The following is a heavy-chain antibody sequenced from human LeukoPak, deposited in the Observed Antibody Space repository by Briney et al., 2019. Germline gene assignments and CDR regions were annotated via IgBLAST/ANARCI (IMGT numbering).Heavy chain of an antibody. CDR1: GFTFTNAW. CDR3: STLTSRYLPDS. V-gene: IGHV3-15*07. J-gene: IGHJ4*02. CDR2: IKSKADGETI. Sequence: PGGSLRLSCAASGFTFTNAWMNWVRQAPGKGLEWVGRIKSKADGETIDYAAPVKGRFTFSRDDSKNMLYLQMNGLKSEDTAVYYCSTLTSRYLPDSWGQGTLVTVSS. D-gene: IGHD3-9*01.